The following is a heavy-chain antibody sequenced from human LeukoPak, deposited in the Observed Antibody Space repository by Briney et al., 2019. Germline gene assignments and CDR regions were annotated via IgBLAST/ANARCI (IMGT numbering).Heavy chain of an antibody. CDR1: GYTLTRLS. V-gene: IGHV1-8*03. J-gene: IGHJ6*03. D-gene: IGHD2-2*01. CDR2: MNPNSGNT. Sequence: GASVKVSCKAPGYTLTRLSIHWVRQPSGKGLEWMGWMNPNSGNTGYAQKFQGRVTITRNTSISTAYMELSSLRSEDTAVYYCARGHCSSTSCSTNNYYYMDVWGKGTTVTVSS. CDR3: ARGHCSSTSCSTNNYYYMDV.